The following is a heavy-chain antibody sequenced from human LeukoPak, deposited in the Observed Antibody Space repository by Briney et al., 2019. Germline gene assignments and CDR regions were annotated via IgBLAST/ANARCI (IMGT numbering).Heavy chain of an antibody. CDR1: GGSFSGYY. Sequence: KPSETLSLTCAVYGGSFSGYYWSWIRQPPGKGLEWIGEINHSGSTNYNPSLKSRVTISVDTSKNQFSLKLSSVTAADTAVYYCARRGTHYDYVWGSYSPLNWFDPWGQGTLVTVSS. V-gene: IGHV4-34*01. CDR2: INHSGST. D-gene: IGHD3-16*01. J-gene: IGHJ5*02. CDR3: ARRGTHYDYVWGSYSPLNWFDP.